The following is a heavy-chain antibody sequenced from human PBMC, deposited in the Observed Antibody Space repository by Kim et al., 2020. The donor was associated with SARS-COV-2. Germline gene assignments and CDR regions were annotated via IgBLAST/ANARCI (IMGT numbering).Heavy chain of an antibody. Sequence: GESLKISCKGSGYSFTSYWIGWVRQMPGKGLEWMGIIYPGDSDTRYSPSFQGQVTISADKSISTAYLQWSSLKASDTAMYYCARPTGYSSGWYQNHYYFDYWGQGTLVTVSS. J-gene: IGHJ4*02. D-gene: IGHD6-19*01. CDR3: ARPTGYSSGWYQNHYYFDY. CDR1: GYSFTSYW. CDR2: IYPGDSDT. V-gene: IGHV5-51*01.